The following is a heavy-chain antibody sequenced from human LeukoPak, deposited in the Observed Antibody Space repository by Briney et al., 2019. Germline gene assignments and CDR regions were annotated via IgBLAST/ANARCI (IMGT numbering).Heavy chain of an antibody. D-gene: IGHD2-21*02. CDR2: IYPGDSDT. CDR1: GYSFTSYW. Sequence: GESLKISCKGSGYSFTSYWIGWVRQMPGKGLEWMGIIYPGDSDTRYSPSFQGQVTISADKSISTAYLQWSSLKASDTAMYYCARLNCGGDCYSGAHYWGQGTLVTVSS. V-gene: IGHV5-51*01. J-gene: IGHJ4*02. CDR3: ARLNCGGDCYSGAHY.